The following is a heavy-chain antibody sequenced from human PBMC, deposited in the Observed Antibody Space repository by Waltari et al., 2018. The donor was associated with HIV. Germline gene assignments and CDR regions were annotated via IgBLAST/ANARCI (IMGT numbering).Heavy chain of an antibody. Sequence: QVQLVQSGAEVKKPGASVKVSCKASGYTFTGYYMPWVRQAPGKGLEWMGVINPNSGGTNYAQKFQGRVTMTRDTSISTAYMELSRLRSDDTAVYYCATALYSSSAAGSIDYWGQGTLVTVSS. V-gene: IGHV1-2*02. J-gene: IGHJ4*02. D-gene: IGHD6-6*01. CDR1: GYTFTGYY. CDR2: INPNSGGT. CDR3: ATALYSSSAAGSIDY.